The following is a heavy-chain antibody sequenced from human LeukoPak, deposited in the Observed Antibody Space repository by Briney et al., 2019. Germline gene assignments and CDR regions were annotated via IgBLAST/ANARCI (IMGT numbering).Heavy chain of an antibody. CDR3: ARGDRRRGYSYGNFDY. Sequence: SETLSLTCTVSGGSISSYYWSWLRQPPGKGLEWLGYIYYSGSTNYNPSLKSGVTISVDTSKNQFSLKLSSVTAADTAVYYCARGDRRRGYSYGNFDYWGQGTLVTVSS. J-gene: IGHJ4*02. D-gene: IGHD5-18*01. CDR2: IYYSGST. V-gene: IGHV4-59*01. CDR1: GGSISSYY.